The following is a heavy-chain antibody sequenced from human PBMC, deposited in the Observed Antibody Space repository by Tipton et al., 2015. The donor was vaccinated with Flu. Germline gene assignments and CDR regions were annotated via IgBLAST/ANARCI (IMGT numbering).Heavy chain of an antibody. D-gene: IGHD3-10*01. CDR1: GGSISSYY. V-gene: IGHV4-59*01. J-gene: IGHJ4*02. CDR2: IYYSGST. CDR3: ARGGEIISY. Sequence: LRLSCTVSGGSISSYYWSWIRQPPGKGLEWIGYIYYSGSTNYNPYLKSRVTISVDTSKNQFSLKLSSVTAADTAVYYCARGGEIISYWGQGTLVTVSS.